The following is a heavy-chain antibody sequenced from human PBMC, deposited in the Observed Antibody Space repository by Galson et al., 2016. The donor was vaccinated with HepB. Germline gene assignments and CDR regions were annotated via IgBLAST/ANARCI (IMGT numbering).Heavy chain of an antibody. CDR1: GYTFTTHG. Sequence: SVKVSCKASGYTFTTHGIHWVRQAPGQGLLWMGWISPSNGNTLYAQKFQDRVTLTSDTSTSTVYMELQRLRPDDTAVYYCARHRMIFDSGAHAEVGFDYWGQGSLVTVSS. D-gene: IGHD3-22*01. CDR3: ARHRMIFDSGAHAEVGFDY. CDR2: ISPSNGNT. J-gene: IGHJ4*02. V-gene: IGHV1-18*01.